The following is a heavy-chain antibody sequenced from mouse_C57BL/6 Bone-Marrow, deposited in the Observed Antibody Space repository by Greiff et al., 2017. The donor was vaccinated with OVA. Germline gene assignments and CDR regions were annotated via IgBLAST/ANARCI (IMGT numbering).Heavy chain of an antibody. Sequence: QVQLQQPGAELMKPGASVKFSCKATGYTFTSYWIEWVKQRPGQGLEWIGEILPGSGSTNYNEKFKGKATFTAETSSNTAYMQLSSLTTEDSAICYCATITEKVVVDDWGKGTTLTVSS. CDR3: ATITEKVVVDD. V-gene: IGHV1-9*01. D-gene: IGHD1-3*01. CDR1: GYTFTSYW. CDR2: ILPGSGST. J-gene: IGHJ2*01.